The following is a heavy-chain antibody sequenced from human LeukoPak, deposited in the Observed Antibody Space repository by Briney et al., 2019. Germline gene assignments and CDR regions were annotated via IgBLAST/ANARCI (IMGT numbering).Heavy chain of an antibody. CDR2: ITPNADRA. V-gene: IGHV3-23*01. J-gene: IGHJ1*01. D-gene: IGHD3-22*01. Sequence: GGSLRLSCAASGFTFGSYGMSWVRQAPGKGLEWVSFITPNADRASYADSVKGRFTISKDNPRNTLYMQMNSLRDEDTAVYYCAIMHGYYDGSGYWVQWGQGTLVTVSS. CDR1: GFTFGSYG. CDR3: AIMHGYYDGSGYWVQ.